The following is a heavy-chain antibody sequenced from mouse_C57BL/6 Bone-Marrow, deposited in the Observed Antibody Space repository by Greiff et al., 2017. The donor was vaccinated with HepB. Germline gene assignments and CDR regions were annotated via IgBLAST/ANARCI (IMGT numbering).Heavy chain of an antibody. V-gene: IGHV1-54*01. CDR3: ARGRNRYSDLFAY. J-gene: IGHJ3*01. D-gene: IGHD2-13*01. Sequence: QVQLQQSGAELVRPGTSVKVSCKASGYAFTNYLIEWVKQRPGQGLEWIGVINPGSGGTNYNEKFKGKATLTADKSSSTAYMQLSSLTSEDSAVYFCARGRNRYSDLFAYWGQGTLVTVSA. CDR2: INPGSGGT. CDR1: GYAFTNYL.